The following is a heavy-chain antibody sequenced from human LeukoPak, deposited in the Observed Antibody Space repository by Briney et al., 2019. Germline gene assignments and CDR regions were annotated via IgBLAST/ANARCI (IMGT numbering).Heavy chain of an antibody. D-gene: IGHD2-2*01. V-gene: IGHV3-7*01. CDR1: GFTFNIYW. Sequence: PGGSLRLSCETSGFTFNIYWMNWVRQAPGKGLEWVANIKQDGSEKYYVDSVKGRFTISRDISKNTLYLQMNSLRIEDTAVYYCARYPLSGDWGQGTLVTVSS. J-gene: IGHJ4*02. CDR2: IKQDGSEK. CDR3: ARYPLSGD.